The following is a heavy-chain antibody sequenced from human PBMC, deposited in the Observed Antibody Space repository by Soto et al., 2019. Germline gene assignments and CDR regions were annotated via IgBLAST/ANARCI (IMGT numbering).Heavy chain of an antibody. CDR1: GGSISGYY. J-gene: IGHJ5*02. Sequence: SETLSLTCTVSGGSISGYYWSWIRQPPEKGLEWIGYVYYSGTTSYNPSLKSRVIISADTSRNQFSLKLSSVTAADTAVYYCARSRYSSSSVSANWFDPWGQGILVTVSS. V-gene: IGHV4-59*01. D-gene: IGHD6-13*01. CDR2: VYYSGTT. CDR3: ARSRYSSSSVSANWFDP.